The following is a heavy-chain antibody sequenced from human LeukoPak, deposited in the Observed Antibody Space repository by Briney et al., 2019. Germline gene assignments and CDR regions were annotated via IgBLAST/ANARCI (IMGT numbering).Heavy chain of an antibody. CDR1: GFTFSRYA. V-gene: IGHV3-30-3*01. J-gene: IGHJ4*02. CDR2: ISSDGSNK. D-gene: IGHD3-22*01. Sequence: GRSLRLSCAASGFTFSRYAIHWVRQAPGKGLEWVALISSDGSNKYYADSVKGRFTISRDNSKNTLYLQMNSLRAEDTAVYYCANVGYDSRWGQGTLVTVSS. CDR3: ANVGYDSR.